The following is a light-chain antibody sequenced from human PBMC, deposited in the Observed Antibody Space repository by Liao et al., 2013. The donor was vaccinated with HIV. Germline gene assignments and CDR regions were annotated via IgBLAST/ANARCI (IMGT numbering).Light chain of an antibody. CDR2: QDN. V-gene: IGLV3-1*01. J-gene: IGLJ1*01. CDR3: QTWDRTTYV. CDR1: YLGDKY. Sequence: SSELTQSPSVSVSPGQTASITCSGDYLGDKYASWYQHKPGQAPVLVIYQDNKRPSGIPDRFSGSNSGNTATLTISGTQAIDEADYYCQTWDRTTYVFGSGTEGHRP.